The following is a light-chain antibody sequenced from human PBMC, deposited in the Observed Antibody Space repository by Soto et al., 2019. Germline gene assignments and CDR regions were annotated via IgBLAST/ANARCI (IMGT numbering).Light chain of an antibody. Sequence: MVWNQAPGALSLSPEERATRSCRAIQSVSSSYLAWYQQRRGQAPRLLIYGATSRATGIPDRLSGSASGTDFTLTISRPDSEDFAGYYCQQDTNFTRWTLGQGTKVAIK. J-gene: IGKJ1*01. CDR2: GAT. CDR3: QQDTNFTRWT. CDR1: QSVSSSY. V-gene: IGKV3-20*01.